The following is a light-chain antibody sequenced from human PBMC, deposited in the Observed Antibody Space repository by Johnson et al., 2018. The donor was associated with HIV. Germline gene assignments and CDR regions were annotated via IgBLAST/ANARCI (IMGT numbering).Light chain of an antibody. CDR1: SSNIGNNF. J-gene: IGLJ1*01. CDR3: GTWDNSLITGGV. V-gene: IGLV1-51*02. CDR2: ENN. Sequence: QSVLTQSPSVSAAPGQKVTISCSGSSSNIGNNFVSWYQQVPGTAPKLLIYENNKRPSGIPDRFSGSTSGTSATLGITGLQTGDEADYYCGTWDNSLITGGVFGTGTRVTVL.